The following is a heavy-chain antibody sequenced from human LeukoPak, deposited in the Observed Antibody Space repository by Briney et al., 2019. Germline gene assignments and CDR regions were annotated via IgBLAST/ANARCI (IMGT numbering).Heavy chain of an antibody. J-gene: IGHJ3*02. CDR2: ISYDGSNK. CDR1: GFTFSSYA. V-gene: IGHV3-30-3*01. D-gene: IGHD3-10*01. Sequence: GGSLRLSCAASGFTFSSYAMHWVRQAPGKGLEWVAVISYDGSNKYYADSVKGRFTISRDNSKNTLCLQMNSLRAEDTAVYYCAREAQEVRGVINDAFDIWGQGTMVTVSS. CDR3: AREAQEVRGVINDAFDI.